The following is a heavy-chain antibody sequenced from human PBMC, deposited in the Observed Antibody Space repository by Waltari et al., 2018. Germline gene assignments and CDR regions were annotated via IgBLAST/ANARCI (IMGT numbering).Heavy chain of an antibody. CDR3: VRDSRGDSIVNC. CDR2: ISSSGSTI. D-gene: IGHD1-26*01. J-gene: IGHJ4*02. V-gene: IGHV3-11*04. CDR1: GFTFRDYY. Sequence: QVQLVESGGGLVKPGGSLGLSCAASGFTFRDYYMSWIRQAPGKGLEWVSYISSSGSTIYYADSGKGRFTISRDNAKNSLYLQMNSLRAEDTALYYCVRDSRGDSIVNCWGQGTLVTVSS.